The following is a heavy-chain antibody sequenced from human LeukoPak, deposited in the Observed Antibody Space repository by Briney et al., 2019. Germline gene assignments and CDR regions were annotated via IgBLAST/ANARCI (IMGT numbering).Heavy chain of an antibody. CDR3: ASARGYDYVWGSCPN. J-gene: IGHJ4*02. CDR2: INYSGST. D-gene: IGHD3-16*01. CDR1: GGSISTYY. V-gene: IGHV4-59*12. Sequence: SETLSLTCTVSGGSISTYYWSWIRQAPGKGLEWIGYINYSGSTDYNPSLKSRVTISVDTSKNQFSLKLSSVTAADTAVYYCASARGYDYVWGSCPNWGQGTLVTVSS.